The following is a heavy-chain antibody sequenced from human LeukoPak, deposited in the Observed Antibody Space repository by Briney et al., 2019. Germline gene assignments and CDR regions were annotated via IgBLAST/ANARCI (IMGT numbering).Heavy chain of an antibody. V-gene: IGHV3-23*01. Sequence: PGRSLTLSCAASGFTFSSYAMHWVRQAPGKGLEWVSAISGSGGSTYYADSVKGRFTISRDNSKNTLFLQMNSLRAEDTAVYYCAKGFRLKDGGIHYNFDYWGQGTLVTVSS. CDR3: AKGFRLKDGGIHYNFDY. CDR1: GFTFSSYA. D-gene: IGHD5-24*01. J-gene: IGHJ4*02. CDR2: ISGSGGST.